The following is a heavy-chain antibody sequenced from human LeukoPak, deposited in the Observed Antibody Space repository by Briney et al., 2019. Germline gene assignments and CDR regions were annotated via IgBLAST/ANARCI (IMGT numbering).Heavy chain of an antibody. D-gene: IGHD3-9*01. CDR2: IKSKTDGGTT. CDR1: GFTLSNAW. V-gene: IGHV3-15*01. J-gene: IGHJ4*02. CDR3: TSSTEDYDILTGYYISWYFDY. Sequence: PGGSLRLSCAASGFTLSNAWMSWVRQAPGKGLEWVGRIKSKTDGGTTDYAAPVKGRFTISRDDSKNTLYLQMNSLKTEDTAVYYCTSSTEDYDILTGYYISWYFDYWGQGTLVTVSS.